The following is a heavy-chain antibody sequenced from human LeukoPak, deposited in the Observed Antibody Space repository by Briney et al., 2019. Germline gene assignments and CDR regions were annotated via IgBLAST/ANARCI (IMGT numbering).Heavy chain of an antibody. CDR1: GYSISSGYY. CDR3: ARQSGGYWFDP. D-gene: IGHD6-19*01. V-gene: IGHV4-38-2*02. CDR2: IYYSGST. J-gene: IGHJ5*02. Sequence: SETLSLTCTVSGYSISSGYYWGWIRQPPGKGLEWIGSIYYSGSTYYNPSLKSRVTISVDTSKNQFSLKLSSVTAADTAVYYCARQSGGYWFDPWGQGTLVTVSS.